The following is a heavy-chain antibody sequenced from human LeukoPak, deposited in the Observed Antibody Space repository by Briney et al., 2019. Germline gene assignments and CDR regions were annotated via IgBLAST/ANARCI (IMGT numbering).Heavy chain of an antibody. CDR3: ARDEGSGYGY. D-gene: IGHD6-19*01. Sequence: GGSLRLSCAASGFTFSSYSMNWVRQAPGKGLEWVANIKHDGSEKYYVDSVKGRFTISRDNANDSLYLQMNSLRVEDTAVYYCARDEGSGYGYWGQGTLVTVSS. CDR1: GFTFSSYS. V-gene: IGHV3-7*01. CDR2: IKHDGSEK. J-gene: IGHJ4*02.